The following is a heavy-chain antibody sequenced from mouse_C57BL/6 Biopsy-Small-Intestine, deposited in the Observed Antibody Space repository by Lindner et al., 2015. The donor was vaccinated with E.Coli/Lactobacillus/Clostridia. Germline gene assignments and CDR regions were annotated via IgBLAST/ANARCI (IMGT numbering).Heavy chain of an antibody. CDR3: ARNNYPAWFAY. D-gene: IGHD1-3*01. Sequence: VQLQESGGGLVKPGGSLKLSCAASGFTFSDYGMHWVRQAPEKGLEWVAYISSGSSTIYYADTVKGRFTISRDNAKNTLFLQMTSLRSEDTAMYYCARNNYPAWFAYWGQGDSGHCLC. CDR1: GFTFSDYG. V-gene: IGHV5-17*01. CDR2: ISSGSSTI. J-gene: IGHJ3*01.